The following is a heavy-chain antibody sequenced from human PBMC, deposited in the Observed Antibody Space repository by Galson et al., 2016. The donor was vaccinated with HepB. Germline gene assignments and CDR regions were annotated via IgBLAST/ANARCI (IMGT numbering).Heavy chain of an antibody. V-gene: IGHV3-9*01. CDR3: AKVGGFGDYIPYYFDS. CDR2: ISWNSGTI. D-gene: IGHD4-17*01. Sequence: SLRLSCAASGFTFDDYAMHWVRQAPGKGLEWAAGISWNSGTIDYVDSVKGRFTISRDNAKNSLYLQMSSLRTEDTALYYCAKVGGFGDYIPYYFDSWGQGILVTVSS. J-gene: IGHJ4*02. CDR1: GFTFDDYA.